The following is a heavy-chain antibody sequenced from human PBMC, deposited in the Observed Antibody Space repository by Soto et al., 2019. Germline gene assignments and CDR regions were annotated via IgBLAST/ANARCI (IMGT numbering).Heavy chain of an antibody. V-gene: IGHV1-69*06. Sequence: SVKVSCKVSGGTFSSYRFSWVRQAPGQGLEWMGGITPVFGTPDYAQKFQGRVTVTADRSTNTAYMELSRLTSDDTAVYYCARDLPSLEVRSYGMDVWGQGTTVTVSS. J-gene: IGHJ6*02. CDR1: GGTFSSYR. CDR2: ITPVFGTP. D-gene: IGHD3-10*01. CDR3: ARDLPSLEVRSYGMDV.